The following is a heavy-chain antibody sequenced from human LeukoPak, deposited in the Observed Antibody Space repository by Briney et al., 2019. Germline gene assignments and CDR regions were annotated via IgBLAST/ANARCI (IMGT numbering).Heavy chain of an antibody. J-gene: IGHJ6*03. V-gene: IGHV4-39*01. CDR2: IYYSGST. CDR3: AKTQTRVV. D-gene: IGHD3-10*01. Sequence: SETLSLTCTVAGGSISSSSYYWGWIRQPPGKGLEWIGSIYYSGSTFYNPSLKSRVTISVDTSKNQFSLKLSSVTATDTAVYYCAKTQTRVVWGKGTTVTVSS. CDR1: GGSISSSSYY.